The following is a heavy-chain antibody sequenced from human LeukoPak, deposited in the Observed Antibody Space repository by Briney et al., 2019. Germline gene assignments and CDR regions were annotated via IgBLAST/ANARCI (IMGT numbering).Heavy chain of an antibody. CDR1: GFIFDDYA. CDR3: AKGGGGRLIYYYYMDV. CDR2: ITWNSDSI. J-gene: IGHJ6*03. Sequence: GGSLRLSCAAAGFIFDDYAIDSVRHAPGKGLGWVSGITWNSDSIDYADSGKGRFSLYRDNANHSLYLQRNRLRAEDMALYYWAKGGGGRLIYYYYMDVWGKGTTVTVSS. D-gene: IGHD3-16*01. V-gene: IGHV3-9*03.